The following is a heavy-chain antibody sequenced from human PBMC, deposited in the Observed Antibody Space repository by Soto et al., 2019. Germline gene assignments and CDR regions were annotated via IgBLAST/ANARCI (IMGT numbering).Heavy chain of an antibody. CDR1: GGSISDFY. V-gene: IGHV4-59*01. Sequence: SETLSLTCTVSGGSISDFYWSWIRQPPGKGLEWIGYIYYTGSTNYNPSLKSRVSISVDTSKRQSSLKLSSVTAADTAVYYCAKASQYTDSSGYYSELHFFDYWGPGSMLTVST. D-gene: IGHD3-22*01. J-gene: IGHJ4*02. CDR2: IYYTGST. CDR3: AKASQYTDSSGYYSELHFFDY.